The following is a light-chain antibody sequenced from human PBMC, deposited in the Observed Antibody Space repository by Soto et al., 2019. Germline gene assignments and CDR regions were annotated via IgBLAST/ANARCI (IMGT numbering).Light chain of an antibody. CDR1: QSISSW. Sequence: DIQITQSPSTLSASVGDRVTITCRASQSISSWLAWYQQKPGKAPKILIYKASSLESGVPPRFGGSGAGTEFTLTISSLQPDDFETYYCQQYNSFSRTFGQGTKVDIK. V-gene: IGKV1-5*03. CDR3: QQYNSFSRT. J-gene: IGKJ1*01. CDR2: KAS.